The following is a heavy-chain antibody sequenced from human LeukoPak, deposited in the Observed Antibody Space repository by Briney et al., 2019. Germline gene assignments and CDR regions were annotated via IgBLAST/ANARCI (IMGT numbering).Heavy chain of an antibody. CDR1: GYTFTDYY. Sequence: ASVKISCKVSGYTFTDYYMHWVQQAPGKGLEWMGLVDPEDGETIYAEKFQGRVTITADTSTDTAYMELSSLRSEDTAVYYCATDYGYCTDGVCFSDAFDIWGQGTMVTVSS. CDR3: ATDYGYCTDGVCFSDAFDI. CDR2: VDPEDGET. V-gene: IGHV1-69-2*01. J-gene: IGHJ3*02. D-gene: IGHD2-8*01.